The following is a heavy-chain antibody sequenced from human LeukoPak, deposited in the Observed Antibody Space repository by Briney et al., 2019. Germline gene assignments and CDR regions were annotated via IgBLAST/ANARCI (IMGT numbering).Heavy chain of an antibody. CDR1: GFTVNTNY. J-gene: IGHJ4*02. V-gene: IGHV3-66*01. CDR3: ARDLGYCSGSTCCVGYFDY. D-gene: IGHD2-15*01. Sequence: GGSLRLSCAASGFTVNTNYMNWVRQAPGKGLEWVSLIYSDGSTYYADSVKGRFTISRDNSKNTLYLQMNSLRAEDTAVYYCARDLGYCSGSTCCVGYFDYWGQGTQVTVSS. CDR2: IYSDGST.